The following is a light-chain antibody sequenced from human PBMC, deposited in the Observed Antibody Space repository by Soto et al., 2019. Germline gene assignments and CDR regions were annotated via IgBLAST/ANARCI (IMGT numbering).Light chain of an antibody. CDR1: QSVSSSY. CDR2: GAS. CDR3: QQYGSSPYT. Sequence: EIVLTQSPGTLSLSPGERATLSCRASQSVSSSYLAWYQQKPGQAPRLLIYGASSSATGIPDRFSGSGSGTDFTLTISRLDPEDFAVYYCQQYGSSPYTFGQGTKLEIK. V-gene: IGKV3-20*01. J-gene: IGKJ2*01.